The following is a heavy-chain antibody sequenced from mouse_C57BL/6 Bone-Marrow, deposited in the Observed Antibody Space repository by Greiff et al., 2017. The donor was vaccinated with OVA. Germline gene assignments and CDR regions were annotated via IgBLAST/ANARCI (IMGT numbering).Heavy chain of an antibody. CDR3: ARCGYDPWFAY. D-gene: IGHD2-2*01. J-gene: IGHJ3*01. V-gene: IGHV1-4*01. CDR1: GYTSTSYT. CDR2: INPSSGYT. Sequence: QVQLQQSGAELARPGASVKMSCKASGYTSTSYTMHWVKQRPGQGLEWIGYINPSSGYTKYNQKFKDKATLTADKSSSTAYMQLSSLTSEDSAVYYCARCGYDPWFAYWGQGTLVTVSA.